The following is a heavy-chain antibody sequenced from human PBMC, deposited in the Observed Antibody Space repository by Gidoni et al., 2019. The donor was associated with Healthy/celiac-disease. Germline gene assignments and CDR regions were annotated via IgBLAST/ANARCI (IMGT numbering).Heavy chain of an antibody. CDR1: GFTFSSSS. V-gene: IGHV3-21*01. J-gene: IGHJ6*03. D-gene: IGHD2-2*01. Sequence: EVQLVESGGGLVKSGGSLRLSCAASGFTFSSSSMNWARQAPGKGLEWVSSISSSSSYIYYADSVKGRFTISRDNAKNSLYLQMNSLRAEDTAVYYCARDDIVVVPAATYYYYYYMDVWGKGTTVTVSS. CDR3: ARDDIVVVPAATYYYYYYMDV. CDR2: ISSSSSYI.